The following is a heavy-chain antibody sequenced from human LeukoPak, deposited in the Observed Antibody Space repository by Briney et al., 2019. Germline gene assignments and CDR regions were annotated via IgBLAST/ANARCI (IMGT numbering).Heavy chain of an antibody. CDR3: ARVPLDRYYDYVWGSWYFDY. V-gene: IGHV1-2*02. J-gene: IGHJ4*02. CDR1: GYTFTSYD. Sequence: ASVKVSCKASGYTFTSYDINWVRQATGQGLEWMGWMNPNSGGTNYAQKFQGRVTMTRDTSISTAYMELSRLRSDDTAVYYCARVPLDRYYDYVWGSWYFDYWGQGTLVTVSS. D-gene: IGHD3-16*01. CDR2: MNPNSGGT.